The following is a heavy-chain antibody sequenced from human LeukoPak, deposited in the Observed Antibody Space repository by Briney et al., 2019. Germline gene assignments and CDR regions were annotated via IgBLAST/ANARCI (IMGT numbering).Heavy chain of an antibody. V-gene: IGHV1-46*01. J-gene: IGHJ6*02. CDR1: GYTFTSYY. Sequence: ASVKVSCKASGYTFTSYYMHWVRQAPGQGLEWMGIINPSGGSTSYAQKFQGRVSMTRDTSTSTVYMELSSLRSEDTAVYYCARDRDNYYYYYYVMDVWGQGTTVTVSS. CDR3: ARDRDNYYYYYYVMDV. D-gene: IGHD5-24*01. CDR2: INPSGGST.